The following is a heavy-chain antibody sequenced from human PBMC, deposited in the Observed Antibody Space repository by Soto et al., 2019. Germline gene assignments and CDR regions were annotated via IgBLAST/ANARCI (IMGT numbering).Heavy chain of an antibody. Sequence: QVQLVQSGAEVQKPGSSVKVSCKASGGTFSSYAISWVRQAPGQGLEWMGGIIPIFGTANYAQKFQGRVTITEDESTGTAYMELSRLRSEDTAVYYCARDERKDSSSLIDPPFDYWGQGTLVTVSS. D-gene: IGHD6-13*01. V-gene: IGHV1-69*01. CDR1: GGTFSSYA. J-gene: IGHJ4*02. CDR3: ARDERKDSSSLIDPPFDY. CDR2: IIPIFGTA.